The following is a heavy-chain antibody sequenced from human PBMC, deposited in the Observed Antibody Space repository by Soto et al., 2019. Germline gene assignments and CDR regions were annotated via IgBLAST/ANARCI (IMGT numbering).Heavy chain of an antibody. V-gene: IGHV3-66*01. J-gene: IGHJ4*02. D-gene: IGHD3-22*01. Sequence: PGGSLRLSCAASGTTVSSDYMSWVRQAPGKGLERVSLIYKDGGTYYADSVKDRFTISRDNSKNTLILQMDSLRTEDTAVYYCASDSYYHDSTGYYVFDYWGQGTLVTVSS. CDR3: ASDSYYHDSTGYYVFDY. CDR2: IYKDGGT. CDR1: GTTVSSDY.